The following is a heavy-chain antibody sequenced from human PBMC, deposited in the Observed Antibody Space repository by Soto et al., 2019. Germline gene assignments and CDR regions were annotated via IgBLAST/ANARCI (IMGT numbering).Heavy chain of an antibody. CDR1: GFTFSSYA. CDR3: AREWGYCSSTSCYPYDYYYGMDD. J-gene: IGHJ6*02. D-gene: IGHD2-2*01. Sequence: PGGSLRLSCAASGFTFSSYAMHWVRQAPGKGLEWVAVISYDGSNKYYADSVKGRFTISRDNSKNTLYLQMNSLRAEDTAVYYCAREWGYCSSTSCYPYDYYYGMDDWGQGTTVTVSS. CDR2: ISYDGSNK. V-gene: IGHV3-30-3*01.